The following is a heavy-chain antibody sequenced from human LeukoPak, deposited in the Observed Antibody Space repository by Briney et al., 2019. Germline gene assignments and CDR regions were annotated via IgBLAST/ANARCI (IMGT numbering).Heavy chain of an antibody. V-gene: IGHV1-69*13. Sequence: ASVKVSCKASGGTFSSYAISWVRQAPGQGLEWMGGIIPIFGTANYAQKFQGRVTITADESTSTAYMELSSLRSEDTAVYYCARSHYYDSSGYYRDAFDIWGQGTMVTVSS. CDR1: GGTFSSYA. CDR3: ARSHYYDSSGYYRDAFDI. J-gene: IGHJ3*02. D-gene: IGHD3-22*01. CDR2: IIPIFGTA.